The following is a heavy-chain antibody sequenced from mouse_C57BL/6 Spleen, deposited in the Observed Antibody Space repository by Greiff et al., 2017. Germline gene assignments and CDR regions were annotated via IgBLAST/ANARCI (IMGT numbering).Heavy chain of an antibody. V-gene: IGHV1-22*01. CDR3: AMGPNYYGSSYVD. J-gene: IGHJ2*01. CDR1: GYTFTDYN. D-gene: IGHD1-1*01. Sequence: EVQLQESGPELVKPGASVKMSCKASGYTFTDYNMHWVKQSHGKSLAWIGYINPNNGGTSYNPTFKGKATLTVNTSSSTDYMELRSLTSDDSAVYYCAMGPNYYGSSYVDGGQGTTLTVSS. CDR2: INPNNGGT.